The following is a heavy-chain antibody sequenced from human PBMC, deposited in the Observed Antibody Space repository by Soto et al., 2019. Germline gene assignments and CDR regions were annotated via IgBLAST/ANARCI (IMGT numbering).Heavy chain of an antibody. D-gene: IGHD3-3*01. J-gene: IGHJ4*02. CDR3: ARGGFSRIYFDY. Sequence: PSETLSLTCAVYGGSFSGYYWSWIRQPPGKGLEWIGEINHSGSTNYNPSLKSRVTISVDTSKNQFSLKLSSVTAADTAVYYCARGGFSRIYFDYWGQGTLVTVSS. V-gene: IGHV4-34*01. CDR1: GGSFSGYY. CDR2: INHSGST.